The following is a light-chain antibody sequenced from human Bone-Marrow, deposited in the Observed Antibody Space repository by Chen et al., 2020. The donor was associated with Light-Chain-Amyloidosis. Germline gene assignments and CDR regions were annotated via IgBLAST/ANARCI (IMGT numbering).Light chain of an antibody. CDR1: QTISSNY. Sequence: EIVLTQSPGTLSLSPGEGANLSCRASQTISSNYLTWYQQKFGQATRLLIYGSSGRATGIPDRFTGSGSVTDFTLTISRLEPEDVAMYYCQQYGTSPLTFGGGTKVEIK. CDR3: QQYGTSPLT. J-gene: IGKJ4*01. V-gene: IGKV3-20*01. CDR2: GSS.